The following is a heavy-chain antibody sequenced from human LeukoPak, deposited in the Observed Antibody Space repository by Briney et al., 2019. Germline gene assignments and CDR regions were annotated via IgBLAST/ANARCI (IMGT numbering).Heavy chain of an antibody. CDR3: ARASSGWPRAHFDY. V-gene: IGHV4-59*01. Sequence: SETLSLTCTVSGGSISSYYCSWIRQPPGKGLEWIGYIYYSGSTNFNPSLKSRVTISVDTSKNQFSLKLSSVTAADAAVYYCARASSGWPRAHFDYWGQGTLVTVSS. CDR1: GGSISSYY. D-gene: IGHD6-19*01. CDR2: IYYSGST. J-gene: IGHJ4*02.